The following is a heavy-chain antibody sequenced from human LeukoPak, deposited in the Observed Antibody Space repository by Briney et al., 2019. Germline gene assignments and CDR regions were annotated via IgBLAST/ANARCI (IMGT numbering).Heavy chain of an antibody. V-gene: IGHV3-13*01. CDR3: ARDNWGH. Sequence: GGSLRLSCATSGFTFSSYDMHWVRQATGKGLEWVSVIGTAGDTYYPGSVKGRFTISRENAKNTLYLQMNSLRAEDTAVYYCARDNWGHWGQGTLVTVSS. CDR2: IGTAGDT. CDR1: GFTFSSYD. D-gene: IGHD7-27*01. J-gene: IGHJ4*02.